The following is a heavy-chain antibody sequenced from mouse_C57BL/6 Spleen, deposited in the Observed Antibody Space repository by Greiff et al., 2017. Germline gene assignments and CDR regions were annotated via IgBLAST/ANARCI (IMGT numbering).Heavy chain of an antibody. CDR2: IDPSDSYT. D-gene: IGHD1-1*01. CDR1: GYTFTSYW. CDR3: ARPYYGSSYDAMDY. J-gene: IGHJ4*01. V-gene: IGHV1-69*01. Sequence: QVQLQQPGAELVMPGASVKLSCKASGYTFTSYWMHWVKQRPGQGLEWIGEIDPSDSYTNYNQKFKGKSTLTVDKSSSTAYMQLSSLTSEDSAVYYCARPYYGSSYDAMDYWGQGTSVTVSS.